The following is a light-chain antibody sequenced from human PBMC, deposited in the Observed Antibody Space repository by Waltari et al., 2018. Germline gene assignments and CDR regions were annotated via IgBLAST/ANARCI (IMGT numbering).Light chain of an antibody. V-gene: IGKV3-20*01. J-gene: IGKJ4*01. CDR1: QSVSSGY. Sequence: TLSLSPGERATLSCRASQSVSSGYLAWYQQKPGQAPRLLIYAASSRATGIPDRFSGSGSGTDFTLTISRLEPEDFAVYYCQQYGISPLTFGGGTKVEIK. CDR2: AAS. CDR3: QQYGISPLT.